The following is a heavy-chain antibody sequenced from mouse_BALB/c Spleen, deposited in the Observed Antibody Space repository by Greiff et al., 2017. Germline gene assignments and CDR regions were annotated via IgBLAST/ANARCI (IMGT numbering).Heavy chain of an antibody. D-gene: IGHD1-2*01. V-gene: IGHV5-4*02. CDR2: ISDGGSYT. J-gene: IGHJ3*01. CDR1: GFTFSDYY. Sequence: EVHLVESGGGLVKPGGSLKLSCAASGFTFSDYYMYWVRQTPEKRLEWVATISDGGSYTYYPDSVKGRFTISRDNAKNNLYLQMSSLKSEDTAMYYCARDHYYGYVWFAYWGQGTLVTVSA. CDR3: ARDHYYGYVWFAY.